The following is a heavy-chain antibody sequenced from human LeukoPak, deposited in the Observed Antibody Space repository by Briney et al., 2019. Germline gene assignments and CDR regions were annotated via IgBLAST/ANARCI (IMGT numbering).Heavy chain of an antibody. CDR3: ATVRWGSGWFSGRYFDY. D-gene: IGHD6-19*01. CDR1: GGSISSSSYY. CDR2: IYYSGST. Sequence: SETLSLTCTVSGGSISSSSYYWGWIRQPPGKGLEWLGSIYYSGSTYYNPSLKSRVTISVDTSKDQFSLKLSSVTAADTAVYYCATVRWGSGWFSGRYFDYWGQGTLVTVSA. J-gene: IGHJ4*02. V-gene: IGHV4-39*07.